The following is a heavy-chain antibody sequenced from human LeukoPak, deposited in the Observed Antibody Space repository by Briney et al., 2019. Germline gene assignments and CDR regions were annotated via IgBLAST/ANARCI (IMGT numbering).Heavy chain of an antibody. V-gene: IGHV3-7*01. Sequence: PGGSLRLSCAASGLTFSSYWMSWVRQAPGKGLEWVANIKQDGSEKYYVDSVKGRFTISRDNAKNSLYLQMNSLRAEDTAVYYCARDGGYDSSGYYYVLNWFDPWGQGTLVTVSS. J-gene: IGHJ5*02. CDR1: GLTFSSYW. D-gene: IGHD3-22*01. CDR3: ARDGGYDSSGYYYVLNWFDP. CDR2: IKQDGSEK.